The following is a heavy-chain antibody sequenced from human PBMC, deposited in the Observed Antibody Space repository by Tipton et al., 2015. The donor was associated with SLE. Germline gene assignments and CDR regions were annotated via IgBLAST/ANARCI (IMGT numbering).Heavy chain of an antibody. J-gene: IGHJ4*02. CDR3: ARGESRSYIAARLGFDY. CDR1: GDSVSSNSAA. V-gene: IGHV6-1*01. D-gene: IGHD6-6*01. Sequence: PGLVKPSQTLSLTCAISGDSVSSNSAAWNWIRQSPSRGLEWLGRTYYRSKWYNDYAVSVKSRITINPDTSKNQFSLKLSSVTAADTAVYYCARGESRSYIAARLGFDYWGQGTLVTVSS. CDR2: TYYRSKWYN.